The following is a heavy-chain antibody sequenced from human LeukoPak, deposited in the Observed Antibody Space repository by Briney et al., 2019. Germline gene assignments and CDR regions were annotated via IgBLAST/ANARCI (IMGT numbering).Heavy chain of an antibody. CDR2: IGHTGSDI. CDR3: AKSEGYFDWLLSSDY. D-gene: IGHD3-9*01. Sequence: GGSLRLSCAASGFTFRIYGMNWVRQAPGKGPEWASYIGHTGSDIYYADSVKGRFTVSRDNAKNSLYLQMNSLRVEDTAVYYCAKSEGYFDWLLSSDYWGQGTLVTVSS. V-gene: IGHV3-21*05. CDR1: GFTFRIYG. J-gene: IGHJ4*02.